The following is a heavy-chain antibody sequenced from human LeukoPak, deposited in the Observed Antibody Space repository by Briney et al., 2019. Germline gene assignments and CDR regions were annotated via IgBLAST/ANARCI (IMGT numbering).Heavy chain of an antibody. D-gene: IGHD6-19*01. Sequence: PGGSLRLSCAASGFTFGSYGMHWVRQAPGKGLEWVAFIRYDGSNKYYADSVKGRFTISRDNSKNTLYLQMNSLGAEDTAVYYCAKAGSSGWYGDYWGQGTLVTVSS. V-gene: IGHV3-30*02. J-gene: IGHJ4*02. CDR1: GFTFGSYG. CDR3: AKAGSSGWYGDY. CDR2: IRYDGSNK.